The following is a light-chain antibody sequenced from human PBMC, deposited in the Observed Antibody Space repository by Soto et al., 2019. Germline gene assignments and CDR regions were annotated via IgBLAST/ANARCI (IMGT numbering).Light chain of an antibody. CDR1: QNAHTS. V-gene: IGKV3-11*01. CDR2: DAF. Sequence: ENVLTQFPVTLSLSPGERATLSCRASQNAHTSLAWYRQKPGQAPRLLIYDAFKRAAGIPASFSGSGSGTDFTLTISSLEPEDSAIYYCQDRSNWPLFTFGGGTKVEIK. J-gene: IGKJ4*01. CDR3: QDRSNWPLFT.